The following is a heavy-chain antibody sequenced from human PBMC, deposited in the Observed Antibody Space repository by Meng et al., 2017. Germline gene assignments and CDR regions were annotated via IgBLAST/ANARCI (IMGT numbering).Heavy chain of an antibody. J-gene: IGHJ2*01. CDR3: ARSRFELLWFGESPTRNWYFDL. CDR1: GGSFSGYY. V-gene: IGHV4-34*01. Sequence: QVQPQQWGCRLLLPSWTPSPTCALCGGSFSGYYWGWIRQPPGKGLEWIGEINHSGSTNYNTSLKSRVTISVDTSKNQFSLKLSSVTAADTAVYYCARSRFELLWFGESPTRNWYFDLWGRGTLVTVPS. CDR2: INHSGST. D-gene: IGHD3-10*01.